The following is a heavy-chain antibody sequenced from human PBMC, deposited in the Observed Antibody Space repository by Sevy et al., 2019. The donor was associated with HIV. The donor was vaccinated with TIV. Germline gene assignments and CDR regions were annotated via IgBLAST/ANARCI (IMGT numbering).Heavy chain of an antibody. Sequence: ASVKVSCKASGYTFTGYYMHWVRQAPGQGLEWMGRINPNSGGTNYAQMFQSRVTMTRDTSISTAYMELRRLRSDDTAVYYCARGKIISGIAVAGPFDPWGQGTLVTVSS. CDR2: INPNSGGT. V-gene: IGHV1-2*06. J-gene: IGHJ5*02. CDR1: GYTFTGYY. D-gene: IGHD6-19*01. CDR3: ARGKIISGIAVAGPFDP.